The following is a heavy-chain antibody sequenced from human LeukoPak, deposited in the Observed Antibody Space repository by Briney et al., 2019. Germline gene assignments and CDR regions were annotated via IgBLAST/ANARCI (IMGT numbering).Heavy chain of an antibody. D-gene: IGHD5-18*01. J-gene: IGHJ4*02. V-gene: IGHV4-4*02. CDR2: IYHSGST. Sequence: GSLRLSCAASGFTFSSYWMSWVRQPPGKGLEWIGEIYHSGSTNYNPSLKSRVTISVDKSKNQFSLKLSSVTAADTAVYYCARGLWTFDYWGQGTLVTVSS. CDR1: GFTFSSYW. CDR3: ARGLWTFDY.